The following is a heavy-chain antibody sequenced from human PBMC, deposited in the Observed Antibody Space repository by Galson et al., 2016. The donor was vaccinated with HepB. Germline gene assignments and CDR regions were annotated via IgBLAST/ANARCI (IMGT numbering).Heavy chain of an antibody. CDR2: IYYTGST. CDR1: GGSISSYY. Sequence: TLSLTCTVSGGSISSYYWSWIRQPPGKGLEWIGYIYYTGSTNYNPSLNSRVTISVDKSKNQFSLKLSSVSAADTAVYYCARVTRRGWSYFYYWGQGTLVTVSS. J-gene: IGHJ4*02. D-gene: IGHD6-19*01. CDR3: ARVTRRGWSYFYY. V-gene: IGHV4-59*01.